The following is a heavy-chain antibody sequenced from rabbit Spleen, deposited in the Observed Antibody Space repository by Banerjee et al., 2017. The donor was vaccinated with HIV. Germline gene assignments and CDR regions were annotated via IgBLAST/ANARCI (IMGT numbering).Heavy chain of an antibody. CDR1: GFSFSSRYW. J-gene: IGHJ4*01. CDR2: IYTSSGNT. CDR3: VREVAGKFNL. Sequence: QLEESGGGLVKPEGSLTLTCTASGFSFSSRYWICWVRQAPGKGLELIACIYTSSGNTWYASWVHGRFTISRHNAQNTLYLQLNSLTAADTATYFCVREVAGKFNLWGPGTLVTVS. V-gene: IGHV1S43*01. D-gene: IGHD4-1*01.